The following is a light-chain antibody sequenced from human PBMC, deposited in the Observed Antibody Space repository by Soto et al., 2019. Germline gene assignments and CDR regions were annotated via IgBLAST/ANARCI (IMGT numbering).Light chain of an antibody. J-gene: IGLJ2*01. V-gene: IGLV2-8*01. Sequence: QSALTQPPSASGSPGQSVTISCTGTSSDVGGYNYVSWYQQHPGKAPKLMIYEVSKRPSGVPDRFSGSKSGNTASLTVSGLQAEDEAEYYCTSYAGSNNVLFGGGTKLTVL. CDR1: SSDVGGYNY. CDR3: TSYAGSNNVL. CDR2: EVS.